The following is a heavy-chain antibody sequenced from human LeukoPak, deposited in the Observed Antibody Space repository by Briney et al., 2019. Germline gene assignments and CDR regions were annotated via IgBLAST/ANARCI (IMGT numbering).Heavy chain of an antibody. CDR2: MNPNSGKT. J-gene: IGHJ4*02. CDR1: GYTLTSYD. Sequence: ASVKVSCKASGYTLTSYDINWVRQATGQGLEWMGWMNPNSGKTGYAQKFQGRITITRNTSISTAYMELSSLRSEDTAVYYCTRETPSRYFDYWGQGTLVTVSS. CDR3: TRETPSRYFDY. V-gene: IGHV1-8*01. D-gene: IGHD4-23*01.